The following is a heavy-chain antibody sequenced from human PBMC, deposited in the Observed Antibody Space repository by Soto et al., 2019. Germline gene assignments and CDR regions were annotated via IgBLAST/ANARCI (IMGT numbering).Heavy chain of an antibody. V-gene: IGHV4-34*01. Sequence: SETLSLTCAVYGGSFSGYYWSWIRQPPGKGLEWIGEINHSGSTNYNPSLKSRVTISVDTSKNQFSLKLSSVTAADTAVYYCARGHGPGDTAMAALDYWGQGTLVTVSS. J-gene: IGHJ4*02. D-gene: IGHD5-18*01. CDR1: GGSFSGYY. CDR3: ARGHGPGDTAMAALDY. CDR2: INHSGST.